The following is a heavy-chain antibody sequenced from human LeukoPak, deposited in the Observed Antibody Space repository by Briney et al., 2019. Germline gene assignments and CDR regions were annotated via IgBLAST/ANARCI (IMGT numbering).Heavy chain of an antibody. CDR2: ISGSGGST. Sequence: TGGSLRLSCAASGFTFSSYAMSWVRQAPGKGLEWVSAISGSGGSTYYADSVKGRFTISRDNSKNTLYLQMNSLRAEDTAVYYCAKSWNYDILTGYSWGQGTLVTVSS. J-gene: IGHJ4*02. CDR3: AKSWNYDILTGYS. D-gene: IGHD3-9*01. CDR1: GFTFSSYA. V-gene: IGHV3-23*01.